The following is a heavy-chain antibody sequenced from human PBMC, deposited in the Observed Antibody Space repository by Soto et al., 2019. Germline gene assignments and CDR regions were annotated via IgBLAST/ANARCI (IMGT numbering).Heavy chain of an antibody. Sequence: SVPTLVNPTQTLTLTCTFSGFSLSTSGVGVGWIRQPPGKALEWLALIYWDDDKRYSPSLKSRLTITKDTSKNQVVLTMTNMDPVDTAKYYCAHRGNYSDISGYSNNWFDSWGQGSLVTVSS. CDR3: AHRGNYSDISGYSNNWFDS. D-gene: IGHD3-22*01. CDR1: GFSLSTSGVG. CDR2: IYWDDDK. V-gene: IGHV2-5*02. J-gene: IGHJ5*01.